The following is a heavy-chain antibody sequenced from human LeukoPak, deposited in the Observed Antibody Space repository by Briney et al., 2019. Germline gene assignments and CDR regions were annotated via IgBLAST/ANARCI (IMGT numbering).Heavy chain of an antibody. CDR1: GGTFSSYA. CDR2: IIPIFGTA. J-gene: IGHJ4*02. Sequence: SVKVSCKAPGGTFSSYAISWVRQAPGQGLERMGGIIPIFGTANYAQKFQGRVTITTDESTSTAYMELSSLRSEDTAVYYCARDLGYDFWSGYFDYWGQGTLVTVSS. V-gene: IGHV1-69*05. CDR3: ARDLGYDFWSGYFDY. D-gene: IGHD3-3*01.